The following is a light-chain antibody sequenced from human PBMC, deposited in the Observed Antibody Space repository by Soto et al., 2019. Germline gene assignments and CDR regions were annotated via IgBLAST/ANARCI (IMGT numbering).Light chain of an antibody. V-gene: IGLV2-14*01. J-gene: IGLJ2*01. CDR1: SSDVGAYNY. Sequence: QSALTQPASVSGSPGQSITISCTGTSSDVGAYNYVSWYQQYPGKAPKLMIYDVNNRPSGVSNRFSGSKSGNTASLTISGLQAEDEAEYFCSSYTSSSTLVFGGGTKLTVL. CDR2: DVN. CDR3: SSYTSSSTLV.